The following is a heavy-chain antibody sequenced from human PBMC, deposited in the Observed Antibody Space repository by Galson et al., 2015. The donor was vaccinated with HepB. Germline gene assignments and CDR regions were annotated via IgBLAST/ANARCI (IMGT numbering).Heavy chain of an antibody. J-gene: IGHJ6*02. Sequence: SLRLSCAASGFTFSNAWMSWVRQAPGKGLEWVGRIKSKTDGGTTDYAAPVKGRFTISRDDSKNTLYLQMNSLKTEDTAVYYCTTLSPSGGWYYYYGMDVWGQGTTVTVSS. V-gene: IGHV3-15*01. CDR2: IKSKTDGGTT. CDR1: GFTFSNAW. D-gene: IGHD6-19*01. CDR3: TTLSPSGGWYYYYGMDV.